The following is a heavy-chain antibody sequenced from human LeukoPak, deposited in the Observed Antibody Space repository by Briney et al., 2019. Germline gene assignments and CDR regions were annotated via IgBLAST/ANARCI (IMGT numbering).Heavy chain of an antibody. D-gene: IGHD3-10*01. V-gene: IGHV3-30*02. CDR2: IRYDGSNK. CDR3: ARDLSRFPGQVTWRTYYYGMDV. CDR1: GFTFSSYG. Sequence: PGGSLRLSCAASGFTFSSYGMHWVRQAPGKGLEWVAFIRYDGSNKYYADSVKGRFTISRDNSKNTLYLQMNSLRAEDTAVYYCARDLSRFPGQVTWRTYYYGMDVWGQGTTVTVSS. J-gene: IGHJ6*02.